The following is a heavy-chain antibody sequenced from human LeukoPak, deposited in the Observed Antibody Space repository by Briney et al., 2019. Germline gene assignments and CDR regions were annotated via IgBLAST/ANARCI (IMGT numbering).Heavy chain of an antibody. D-gene: IGHD1-14*01. CDR1: GFTVSSNY. CDR2: IYSGGST. V-gene: IGHV3-53*01. CDR3: ARDAPGAGGFDY. J-gene: IGHJ4*02. Sequence: GGSLRLSCAASGFTVSSNYMSWVRQAPGKGLERVSVIYSGGSTYYADSVKGRFTISRDNSKNTLYLQMNSLRAEDTAVYYCARDAPGAGGFDYWGQGTLVTVSS.